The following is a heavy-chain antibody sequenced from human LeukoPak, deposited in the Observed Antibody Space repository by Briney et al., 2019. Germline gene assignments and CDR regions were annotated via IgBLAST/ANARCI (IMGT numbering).Heavy chain of an antibody. J-gene: IGHJ4*02. D-gene: IGHD6-19*01. CDR2: MYNRGST. Sequence: PSETLSLTCTVSGDSISNYYWSWIRQSPGKKLAWIGYMYNRGSTIYNPSLKSRVTISTDTSKNQFSLRLTSVTAADTAVYYCARAEKAVTGTLDYWGQGTLITVSS. CDR1: GDSISNYY. CDR3: ARAEKAVTGTLDY. V-gene: IGHV4-59*01.